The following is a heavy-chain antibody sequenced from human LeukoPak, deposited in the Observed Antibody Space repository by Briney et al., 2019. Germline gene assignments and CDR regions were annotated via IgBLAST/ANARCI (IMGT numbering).Heavy chain of an antibody. V-gene: IGHV1-8*03. CDR3: ARVSFFAAAGTYSAEDLDY. CDR1: GYTFTSYD. J-gene: IGHJ4*02. D-gene: IGHD6-13*01. CDR2: MNPNSGNT. Sequence: EASVKVSCKASGYTFTSYDINWVRQATGQGLEWMGWMNPNSGNTGYAQKFQGRVTITADESTSTAYMELRSLRSDDTAVYYCARVSFFAAAGTYSAEDLDYWGQGTLVTVSS.